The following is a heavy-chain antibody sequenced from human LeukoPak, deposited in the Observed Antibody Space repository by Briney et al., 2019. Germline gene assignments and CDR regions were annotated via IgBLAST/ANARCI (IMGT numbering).Heavy chain of an antibody. CDR2: ISGSGGST. D-gene: IGHD3-22*01. CDR1: GFTFSSYA. V-gene: IGHV3-23*01. J-gene: IGHJ4*02. CDR3: AKPPYYYDSSGYYFDY. Sequence: PGGSLRLSCAASGFTFSSYAMSWVRQAPGKGLEWVSGISGSGGSTYYADSVKGRFTISRDKSKNTLYLQMNSLRAEDTAVYYCAKPPYYYDSSGYYFDYWGQGTLVTVSS.